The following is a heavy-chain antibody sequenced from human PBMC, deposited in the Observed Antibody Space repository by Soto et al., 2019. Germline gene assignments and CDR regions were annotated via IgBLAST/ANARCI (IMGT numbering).Heavy chain of an antibody. CDR2: ISSSSSTI. Sequence: GGSLRLSCAASGFTFSSYSMNWVRQAPGKGLEWVSYISSSSSTIYYADSVKGRFTISRDNAKNSLYLQMNSLRAEDTALFYFARDQGIVVVPAAIGAFDIWGQGTMVTVSS. CDR3: ARDQGIVVVPAAIGAFDI. D-gene: IGHD2-2*01. V-gene: IGHV3-48*01. J-gene: IGHJ3*02. CDR1: GFTFSSYS.